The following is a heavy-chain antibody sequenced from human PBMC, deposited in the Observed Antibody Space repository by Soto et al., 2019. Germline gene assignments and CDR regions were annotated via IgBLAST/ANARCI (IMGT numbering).Heavy chain of an antibody. V-gene: IGHV3-30*18. Sequence: GGSLRLSCVASGFTFSSYGMHWVRQAPGKGLEWVAVISYDGSNKYYADSVKGRFTISRDNSKNTLYLQMNSLRAEDTAVYYCAKGGDNGADRYYFDYWGQGTLVTVSS. CDR1: GFTFSSYG. CDR2: ISYDGSNK. CDR3: AKGGDNGADRYYFDY. D-gene: IGHD2-8*01. J-gene: IGHJ4*02.